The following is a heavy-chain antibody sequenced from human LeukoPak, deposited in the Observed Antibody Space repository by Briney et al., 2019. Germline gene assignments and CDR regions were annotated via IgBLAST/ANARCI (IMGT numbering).Heavy chain of an antibody. CDR1: GFTFSSYS. D-gene: IGHD1-1*01. J-gene: IGHJ6*02. CDR3: AKLRELVTYYYYYGLDV. CDR2: ISSSSSTI. V-gene: IGHV3-48*01. Sequence: GGSLRLSCAASGFTFSSYSMNWVRQAPGKGLEWVSYISSSSSTIYYADSVKGRFTISRDNAKNSLYLQMNSLRAEDTAVYYCAKLRELVTYYYYYGLDVWGQGTTVTVSS.